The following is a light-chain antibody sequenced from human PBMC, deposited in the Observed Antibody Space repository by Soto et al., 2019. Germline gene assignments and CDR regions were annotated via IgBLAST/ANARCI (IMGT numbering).Light chain of an antibody. CDR1: ASISSW. V-gene: IGKV1-5*03. J-gene: IGKJ3*01. Sequence: DIQITQSPSPLSGSVGDRVTITCRASASISSWLAWYQQQPGKAPKLLIYKSSILENGVPSRFSGSGSGADFTLTITRLQPEDFASYYCLQNYSYPRTFGPGTKVDI. CDR3: LQNYSYPRT. CDR2: KSS.